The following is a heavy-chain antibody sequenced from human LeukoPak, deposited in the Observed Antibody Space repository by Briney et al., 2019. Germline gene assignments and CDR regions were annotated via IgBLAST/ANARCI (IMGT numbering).Heavy chain of an antibody. V-gene: IGHV4-39*07. CDR3: ARGLHTRSSGRRFDVFEI. CDR1: GGSISSSSYY. D-gene: IGHD6-6*01. Sequence: SETLSLTCTVSGGSISSSSYYWGWIRQPPGKGLEWLGSIYYSGSTYYNPSLKSRVTISVDTSKNQFSLRLTSVTAADTAVYYCARGLHTRSSGRRFDVFEIWGQGTMVTVSS. CDR2: IYYSGST. J-gene: IGHJ3*02.